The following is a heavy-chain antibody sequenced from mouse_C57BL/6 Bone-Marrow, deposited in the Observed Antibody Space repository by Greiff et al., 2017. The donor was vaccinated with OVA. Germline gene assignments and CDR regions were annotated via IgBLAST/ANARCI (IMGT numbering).Heavy chain of an antibody. D-gene: IGHD2-5*01. V-gene: IGHV14-2*01. J-gene: IGHJ3*01. CDR1: GFNIKDYY. Sequence: EVQLQESGAELVKPGASVKLSCTASGFNIKDYYMHWVKQRTEQGLEWIGRIDPEDGATKYAPKFQGKATITADTSSNTAYLQLSSLTSEDTAVYYWARTYYSNYDFAYGGQGTLVTVSA. CDR2: IDPEDGAT. CDR3: ARTYYSNYDFAY.